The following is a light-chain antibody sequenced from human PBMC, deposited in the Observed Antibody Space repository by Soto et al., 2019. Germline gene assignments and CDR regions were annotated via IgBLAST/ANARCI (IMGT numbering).Light chain of an antibody. CDR1: QSVASN. Sequence: EIVMTQSPDSMSVSPGDGATLSCRASQSVASNVAWYQQKPGQGPRLLIHGASTRAVGVPARFSGSGSGTDFTLTISSLQSEDFAVYYCQQYHIWPPQYTFGQGTKLQIK. V-gene: IGKV3-15*01. J-gene: IGKJ2*01. CDR2: GAS. CDR3: QQYHIWPPQYT.